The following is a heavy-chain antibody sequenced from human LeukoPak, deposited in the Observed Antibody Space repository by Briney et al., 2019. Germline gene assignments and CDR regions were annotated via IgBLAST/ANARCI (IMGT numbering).Heavy chain of an antibody. V-gene: IGHV1-69*05. CDR1: GGTFSSYA. CDR3: ARTITIFGVHKGNWFDP. CDR2: IIPIFGTA. D-gene: IGHD3-3*01. Sequence: GASVKVSCKXSGGTFSSYAISWVRQAPGQGLEWMGGIIPIFGTANYAQKFQGRVTITTDESTSTAYMELSSLRSEDTAVYYCARTITIFGVHKGNWFDPWGQGTLVTVSS. J-gene: IGHJ5*02.